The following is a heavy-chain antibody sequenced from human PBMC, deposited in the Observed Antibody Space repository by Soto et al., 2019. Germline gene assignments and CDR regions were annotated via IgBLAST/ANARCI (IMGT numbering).Heavy chain of an antibody. Sequence: ASVKVSCKASGYTFTGYYMHWVRQAPGQGLEWMGWINPNSGGTNYAQKFQGWVTMTRDTPISTAYMELSRLRSDDTAVYYCARDGHCSSTSCYGYYYYGMDVWGQGTTVTVSS. CDR2: INPNSGGT. CDR1: GYTFTGYY. V-gene: IGHV1-2*04. CDR3: ARDGHCSSTSCYGYYYYGMDV. D-gene: IGHD2-2*01. J-gene: IGHJ6*02.